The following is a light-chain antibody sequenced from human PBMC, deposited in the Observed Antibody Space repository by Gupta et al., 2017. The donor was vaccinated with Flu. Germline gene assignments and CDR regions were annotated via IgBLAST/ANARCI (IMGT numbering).Light chain of an antibody. J-gene: IGLJ1*01. CDR1: SSNIGAGYD. V-gene: IGLV1-40*01. CDR2: RNT. CDR3: QSYDSSLSGFV. Sequence: VTISCTGSSSNIGAGYDVHWYQQLPGTAPKLLIYRNTNRPSGVPDRFSGSKSGTSASLAFTGLQAEDETDYYCQSYDSSLSGFVFGTGTKVTVL.